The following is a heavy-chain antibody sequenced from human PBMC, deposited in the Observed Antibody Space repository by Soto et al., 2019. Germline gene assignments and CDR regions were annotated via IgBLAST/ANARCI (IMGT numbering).Heavy chain of an antibody. J-gene: IGHJ6*02. CDR1: GFTFDDYA. CDR3: ANVGGGNANYYYYGMDV. Sequence: EVQLVESGGGLVQPGRSLRLSCAASGFTFDDYAMHWVRQAPGKGLEWVSGISWNSGSIGYADSVKGRFTISRDNAKNSLYLQMNSLRAEDPALYYCANVGGGNANYYYYGMDVWGQGTTVTVSS. D-gene: IGHD2-15*01. V-gene: IGHV3-9*01. CDR2: ISWNSGSI.